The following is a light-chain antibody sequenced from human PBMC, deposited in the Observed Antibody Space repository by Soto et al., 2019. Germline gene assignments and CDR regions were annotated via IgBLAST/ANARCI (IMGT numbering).Light chain of an antibody. V-gene: IGKV1D-12*01. CDR3: QQSHSFPPT. J-gene: IGKJ4*01. Sequence: DIQMTQSPSSVSASIGDRVTITCRASQNIRFWLAWYQQQPGKAPKALIRGASSLQPGVPSRFSGSGSGTDFNLTIISLQPEDFATYYCQQSHSFPPTFGGGTKVEI. CDR1: QNIRFW. CDR2: GAS.